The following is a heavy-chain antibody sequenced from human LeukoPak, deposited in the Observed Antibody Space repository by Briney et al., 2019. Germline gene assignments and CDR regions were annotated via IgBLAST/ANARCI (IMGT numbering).Heavy chain of an antibody. CDR1: GFTFAIYH. J-gene: IGHJ3*02. V-gene: IGHV3-23*01. Sequence: PGGSLRLSCAASGFTFAIYHMSWVRQAPGKGLEWVATIRGDGVYYADSVKGRFTISRDDSENTVYVQMDSLRAEDTAVYYCAKSRVEVAGTGGLDTWGQGTLVGVSS. D-gene: IGHD2-8*02. CDR3: AKSRVEVAGTGGLDT. CDR2: IRGDGV.